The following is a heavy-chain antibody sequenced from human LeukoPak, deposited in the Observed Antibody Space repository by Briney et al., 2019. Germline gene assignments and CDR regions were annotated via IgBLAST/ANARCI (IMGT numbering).Heavy chain of an antibody. CDR2: IKQDGSEK. V-gene: IGHV3-7*01. D-gene: IGHD3-3*01. J-gene: IGHJ4*02. CDR1: GFTFSSYW. Sequence: PGGSLRLSCAASGFTFSSYWMSWVRQAPGKGLEWVANIKQDGSEKYYVDSVKGRFTISRDNAKNSLYLQMNSLRAEDTAVYYCARVNYDFWSATEDCFDYWGQGTLVTVSS. CDR3: ARVNYDFWSATEDCFDY.